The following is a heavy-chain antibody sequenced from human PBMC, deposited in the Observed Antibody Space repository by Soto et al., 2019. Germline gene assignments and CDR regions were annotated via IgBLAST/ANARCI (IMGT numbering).Heavy chain of an antibody. CDR1: GFTFSTYS. CDR2: LSGGGANT. CDR3: ARWDGYGDE. D-gene: IGHD5-12*01. V-gene: IGHV3-23*01. J-gene: IGHJ4*02. Sequence: EVQLLDSGGGLVQPGGSLRLSCAASGFTFSTYSMAWVRQAPGKGLAWVSGLSGGGANTFYADSVKGRFTISVDNSKNTVYLQMNSLRVEYTAVYYCARWDGYGDEWGQGTLVTVSS.